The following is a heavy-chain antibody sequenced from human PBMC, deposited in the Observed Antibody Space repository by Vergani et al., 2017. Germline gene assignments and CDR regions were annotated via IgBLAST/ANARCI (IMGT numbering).Heavy chain of an antibody. V-gene: IGHV1-46*03. J-gene: IGHJ5*02. CDR3: ARDHSDTTGKGVWWFDP. Sequence: QVQLVQSGAEVKKPGASVKVSCKASGYTFTSYYMHWVRQAPGQGLEWMGIINPSGGSTSYAQKFQGRVTMTRDTSTSTVYMELSSLRSEDTAVYYCARDHSDTTGKGVWWFDPWGQGTLVTVSS. CDR2: INPSGGST. D-gene: IGHD1-1*01. CDR1: GYTFTSYY.